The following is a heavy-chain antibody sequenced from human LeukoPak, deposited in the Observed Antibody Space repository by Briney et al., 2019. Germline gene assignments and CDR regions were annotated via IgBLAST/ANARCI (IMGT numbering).Heavy chain of an antibody. CDR2: IYSGGST. Sequence: GGSLRLSCAASGFIVSSMYMNWVRQAPGKGLEWVSVIYSGGSTYYADSVKGRFTISRDKSKNTLYLQMNTLRAEDTAVYYCYCGSGSDFDYWGQGTLVTVSS. CDR3: YCGSGSDFDY. V-gene: IGHV3-53*01. J-gene: IGHJ4*02. CDR1: GFIVSSMY. D-gene: IGHD3-10*01.